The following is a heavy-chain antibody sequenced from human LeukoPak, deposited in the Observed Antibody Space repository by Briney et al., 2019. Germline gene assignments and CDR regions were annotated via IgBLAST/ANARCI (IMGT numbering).Heavy chain of an antibody. CDR3: ARQARIAADNWFDP. J-gene: IGHJ5*02. CDR1: GGSISSYY. CDR2: IYYSGST. D-gene: IGHD6-13*01. V-gene: IGHV4-59*08. Sequence: SKTLSLTCTVSGGSISSYYWSWIRQPPGKGLEWIGYIYYSGSTNYNPSLKSRVTISVDTSKNQFSLKLSSVTAADTAVYYCARQARIAADNWFDPWGQGTLVTVSS.